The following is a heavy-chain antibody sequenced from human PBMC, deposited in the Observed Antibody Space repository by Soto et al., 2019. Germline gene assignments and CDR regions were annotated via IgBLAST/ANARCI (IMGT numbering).Heavy chain of an antibody. V-gene: IGHV3-23*01. J-gene: IGHJ4*02. CDR3: AKDVGNYLANTPIDY. CDR1: GFTFSSYA. Sequence: GGSLRLSCAASGFTFSSYAMSWVRQAPGKGLEWVSAISGSGGSTYYADSVKGRFTISRDNSKNTLYLQMNSLRAEDTAVYYCAKDVGNYLANTPIDYWGQGTLVTVSS. CDR2: ISGSGGST. D-gene: IGHD1-7*01.